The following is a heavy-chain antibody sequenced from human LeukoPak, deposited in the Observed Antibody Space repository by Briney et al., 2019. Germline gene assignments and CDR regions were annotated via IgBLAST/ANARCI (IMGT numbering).Heavy chain of an antibody. D-gene: IGHD6-19*01. CDR2: ITGSGGNT. CDR1: GFTFSDYA. CDR3: AKRDGRYFSGWAFDY. J-gene: IGHJ4*02. Sequence: AGGSLRLSCAASGFTFSDYAMSWVRQAPGKGLECVSTITGSGGNTYDADSVKGRFTISRDNSKNTLYLQMNSLRADDTAVYYCAKRDGRYFSGWAFDYWGQGTLVTVSS. V-gene: IGHV3-23*01.